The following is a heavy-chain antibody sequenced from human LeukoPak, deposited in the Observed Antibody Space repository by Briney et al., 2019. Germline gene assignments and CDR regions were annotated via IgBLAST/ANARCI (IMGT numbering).Heavy chain of an antibody. D-gene: IGHD3-10*01. CDR1: GFTFSIYA. CDR3: AREGRYYGSGSHRGGFDI. Sequence: HAGGSLRLSCAASGFTFSIYAMSWVRQAPGKGLEWVSAISGSGGSTYYADSVRGRFTISRDNSKNTLYLQMNSLRAEDTAVYYCAREGRYYGSGSHRGGFDIWGQGTMVTVSS. CDR2: ISGSGGST. V-gene: IGHV3-23*01. J-gene: IGHJ3*02.